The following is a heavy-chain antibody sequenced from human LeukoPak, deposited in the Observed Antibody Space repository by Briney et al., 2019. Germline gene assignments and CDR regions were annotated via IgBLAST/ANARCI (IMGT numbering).Heavy chain of an antibody. J-gene: IGHJ4*02. V-gene: IGHV3-64D*06. D-gene: IGHD5-18*01. CDR3: VPYTYGPPLFDY. CDR2: ISSNGGTT. Sequence: PGGSLRLSCSASVFTFSSYAMHWVRQAPGKGLEYVSAISSNGGTTYYADSVKGRFTISRDNSKNMLYLQMSSLRAEDTAVYYCVPYTYGPPLFDYWGQGTLVTVSS. CDR1: VFTFSSYA.